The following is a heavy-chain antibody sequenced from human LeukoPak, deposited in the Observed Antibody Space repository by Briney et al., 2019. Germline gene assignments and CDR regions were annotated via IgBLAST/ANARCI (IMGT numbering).Heavy chain of an antibody. J-gene: IGHJ4*02. CDR1: GFTFSYYA. CDR2: ISGSGGST. Sequence: GGSLRLSCAASGFTFSYYAMSWVRQAPGKGLEWVSAISGSGGSTYYADSVKGRFTISRDNSQNTLYLQMNSLRAGDTAVYYCAKGWAVAGQGLYYFDYWGQGTLVSVPS. D-gene: IGHD6-19*01. CDR3: AKGWAVAGQGLYYFDY. V-gene: IGHV3-23*01.